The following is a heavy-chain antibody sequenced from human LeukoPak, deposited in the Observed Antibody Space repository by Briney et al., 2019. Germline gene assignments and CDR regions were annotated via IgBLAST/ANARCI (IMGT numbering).Heavy chain of an antibody. CDR2: ISSSGSTI. CDR1: GFTFSDYY. J-gene: IGHJ4*02. Sequence: GGSLRLSCPASGFTFSDYYMSWIRQAPGKGLEWVSYISSSGSTIYYADSVKGRFTISTDNAKKSLYLQMNSLRAEDTAVYYCARVPYYDFWSGYLADYWGQGTLVTVSS. CDR3: ARVPYYDFWSGYLADY. V-gene: IGHV3-11*04. D-gene: IGHD3-3*01.